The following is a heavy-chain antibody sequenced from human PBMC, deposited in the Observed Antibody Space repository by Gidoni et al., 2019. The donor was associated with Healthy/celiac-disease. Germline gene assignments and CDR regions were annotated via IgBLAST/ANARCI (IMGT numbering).Heavy chain of an antibody. Sequence: QVQLQESGPGLVKPSQTLSLTCTVSGGSISSGGYYWSWIRQHPGKGLEWIGYIYSSGSTYYNPSLKSRVTISVDTSKNQFSLKLSSVTAADTAVYYCARDRRAIGEFDYWGQGTLVTVSS. CDR3: ARDRRAIGEFDY. J-gene: IGHJ4*02. CDR2: IYSSGST. CDR1: GGSISSGGYY. D-gene: IGHD2-21*01. V-gene: IGHV4-31*03.